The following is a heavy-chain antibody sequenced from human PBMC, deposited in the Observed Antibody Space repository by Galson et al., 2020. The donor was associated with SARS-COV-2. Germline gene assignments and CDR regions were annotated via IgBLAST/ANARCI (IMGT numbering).Heavy chain of an antibody. J-gene: IGHJ5*02. CDR3: ARGSGGYFASGSYYRWFDP. Sequence: SETLSLTCTVSGGSISSGGYYWSWIRQPPGKGLEWIGEINHSGSTNYNPSLKSRVTISLDTSKNQFSLKLTSVTAADTAVYYCARGSGGYFASGSYYRWFDPWGQGTLVTVSS. D-gene: IGHD3-10*01. CDR2: INHSGST. V-gene: IGHV4-39*07. CDR1: GGSISSGGYY.